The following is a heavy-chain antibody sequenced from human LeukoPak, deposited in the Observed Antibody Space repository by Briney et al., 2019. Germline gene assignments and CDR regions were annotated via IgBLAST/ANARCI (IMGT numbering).Heavy chain of an antibody. V-gene: IGHV3-7*01. J-gene: IGHJ4*02. D-gene: IGHD2/OR15-2a*01. Sequence: GGSLRLSCAASGFTFSSYWMSWVRQAPGKGPEWVAHIKQDASQEDHVDSVKGRFTISRDNAKNTVYLQMNSLRAEDTAVYYCVSFYETYWGRGTLVTVSS. CDR3: VSFYETY. CDR1: GFTFSSYW. CDR2: IKQDASQE.